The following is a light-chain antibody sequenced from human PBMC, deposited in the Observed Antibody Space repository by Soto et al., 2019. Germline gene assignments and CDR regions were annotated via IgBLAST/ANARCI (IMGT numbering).Light chain of an antibody. Sequence: EVVWTQSPGTLSLSPGERATLSCRASQPVNSNYLAWYQQKPGQAPRLVISGTSNRATGIPDRFSGTGSGTDFTLIIRRLEPEDFAVYYCQQYGNSLTFGGGTQV. CDR1: QPVNSNY. CDR2: GTS. J-gene: IGKJ4*01. CDR3: QQYGNSLT. V-gene: IGKV3-20*01.